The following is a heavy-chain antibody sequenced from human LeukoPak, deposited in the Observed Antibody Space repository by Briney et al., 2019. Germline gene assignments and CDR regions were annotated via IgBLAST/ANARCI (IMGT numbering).Heavy chain of an antibody. V-gene: IGHV1-8*02. CDR1: GYTFTGYY. CDR2: MNPNSGNT. Sequence: GASVKFSCKASGYTFTGYYMHWVRQAPGQGLEWMGWMNPNSGNTGYAQKFQGRVTMTRSTSISTAYMELSSLRFEDTAVYYCTRSVRNGHIDYWGQGTLVTVSS. D-gene: IGHD2-21*01. J-gene: IGHJ4*02. CDR3: TRSVRNGHIDY.